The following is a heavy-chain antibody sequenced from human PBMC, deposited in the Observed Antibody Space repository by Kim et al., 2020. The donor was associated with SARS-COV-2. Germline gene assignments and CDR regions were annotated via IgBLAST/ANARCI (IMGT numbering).Heavy chain of an antibody. CDR1: GFTFSSYA. CDR3: AKGANYYDSSGYYRPYAFDI. CDR2: ISGSGGST. D-gene: IGHD3-22*01. V-gene: IGHV3-23*01. Sequence: GGSLRLSCAASGFTFSSYAMSWVRQAPGKGLEWVSAISGSGGSTYYADSVKGRFTISRDNSKNTLYLQMNSLRAEDTAVYYCAKGANYYDSSGYYRPYAFDIWGQGTMVTVSS. J-gene: IGHJ3*02.